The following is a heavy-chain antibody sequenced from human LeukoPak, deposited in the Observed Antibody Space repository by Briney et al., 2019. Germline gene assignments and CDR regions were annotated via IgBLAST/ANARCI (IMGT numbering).Heavy chain of an antibody. V-gene: IGHV1-69*13. Sequence: GASVKVSCKASGGTFSSYAISWVRQAPGQGLEWMGGIIPIFGTANYAQKFQGRVTITADESTSTAYMELSSLRSEDTAVYYCARDSHPGTGDFDYWGQGTLVTVSS. CDR3: ARDSHPGTGDFDY. D-gene: IGHD7-27*01. J-gene: IGHJ4*02. CDR1: GGTFSSYA. CDR2: IIPIFGTA.